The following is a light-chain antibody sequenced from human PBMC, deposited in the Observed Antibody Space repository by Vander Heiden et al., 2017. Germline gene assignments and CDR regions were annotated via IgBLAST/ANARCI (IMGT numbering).Light chain of an antibody. V-gene: IGKV3-20*01. Sequence: VLTQSPRPLSLSPGERATLSCRASQSVGGNSLAWYQQKRGQAPRLLIYGASRRATGIPDRFSGSGSGTDFSLTISRLEPEDIAVYYCHQYDKSPRTFGQGTEVEIK. CDR2: GAS. CDR3: HQYDKSPRT. J-gene: IGKJ1*01. CDR1: QSVGGNS.